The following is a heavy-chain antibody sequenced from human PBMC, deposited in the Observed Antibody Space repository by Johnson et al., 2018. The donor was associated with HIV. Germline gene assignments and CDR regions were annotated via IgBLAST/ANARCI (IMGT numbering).Heavy chain of an antibody. Sequence: QVQLVESGGGVVQPGRSLKVSCSASRFTFSMHSMHWVRQAPGKGLEWVALIWYDGRNKYYADSVKGRFTISSDHALNTLYVQMNSLRAEDTAVYYCAKSTQANILRESGPYGAFDIWGQGTMVTVSS. V-gene: IGHV3-30*18. CDR1: RFTFSMHS. D-gene: IGHD3-10*01. CDR2: IWYDGRNK. CDR3: AKSTQANILRESGPYGAFDI. J-gene: IGHJ3*02.